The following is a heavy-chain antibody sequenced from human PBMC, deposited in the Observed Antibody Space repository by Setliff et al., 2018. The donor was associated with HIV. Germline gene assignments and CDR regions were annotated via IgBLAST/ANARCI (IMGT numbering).Heavy chain of an antibody. CDR2: IYSDGRT. Sequence: PGGSLRLSCAASGFTFSDFWMYWVRQAPGKGLEWVSFIYSDGRTHYADSVKGLFTPSRDNTNNVMHLQMNGLRPEDTAVYYCAKGVKWLDPWGQGTLVTVSS. D-gene: IGHD3-16*01. J-gene: IGHJ5*02. V-gene: IGHV3-53*01. CDR3: AKGVKWLDP. CDR1: GFTFSDFW.